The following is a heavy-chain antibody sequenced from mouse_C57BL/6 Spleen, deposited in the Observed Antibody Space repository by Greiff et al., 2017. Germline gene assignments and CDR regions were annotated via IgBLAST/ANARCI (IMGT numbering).Heavy chain of an antibody. CDR2: IYPGDGDT. CDR3: ARDYYGSSYQFAY. V-gene: IGHV1-82*01. CDR1: GYAFSSSW. D-gene: IGHD1-1*01. J-gene: IGHJ3*01. Sequence: VQLQQSGPELVKPGASVKISCKASGYAFSSSWMTWVKQRPGKGLAWIGRIYPGDGDTNYNGKFKGKATLTADKSSSTAYMQLSSLTSEDSAVYFGARDYYGSSYQFAYWGQGTLVTVSA.